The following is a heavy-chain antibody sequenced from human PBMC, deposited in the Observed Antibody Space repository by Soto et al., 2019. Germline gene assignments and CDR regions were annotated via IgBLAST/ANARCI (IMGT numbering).Heavy chain of an antibody. CDR2: IQSDGSRT. CDR1: GFTFDYYW. CDR3: ARGQRGGFDL. D-gene: IGHD2-15*01. V-gene: IGHV3-74*01. J-gene: IGHJ3*01. Sequence: EEHLVESGGGLVQSGGSLRLSCAASGFTFDYYWMHWVCQVPGKGLLWVSHIQSDGSRTTYADSVKGRFTISRDNAKNTVYLQMNGLRVEDTAVYFCARGQRGGFDLWGQGTMVAISS.